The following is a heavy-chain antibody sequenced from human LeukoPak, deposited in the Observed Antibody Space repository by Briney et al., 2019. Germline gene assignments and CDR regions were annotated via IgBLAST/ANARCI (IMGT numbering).Heavy chain of an antibody. D-gene: IGHD6-13*01. CDR2: ISVYIGNT. CDR3: ARCCSSWYCLDY. Sequence: ASVKVSCKASGYTFTSYGISWVRQAPGQGLEWMGWISVYIGNTNYAQNFHGRVTVTTDASTSTAYMDLGSLRPDDTAVYYCARCCSSWYCLDYWGQGTLVTVSS. J-gene: IGHJ4*02. V-gene: IGHV1-18*01. CDR1: GYTFTSYG.